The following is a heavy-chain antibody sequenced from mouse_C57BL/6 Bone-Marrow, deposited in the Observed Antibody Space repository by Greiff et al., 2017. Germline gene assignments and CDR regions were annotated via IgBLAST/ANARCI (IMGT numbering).Heavy chain of an antibody. D-gene: IGHD1-1*01. J-gene: IGHJ2*01. CDR1: GYTFTSYW. CDR3: ASYYEGGY. CDR2: IDPSDSYT. V-gene: IGHV1-50*01. Sequence: QVQLKESGAELVKPGASVKLSCKASGYTFTSYWMQWVKQRPGQGLEWIGEIDPSDSYTNYNQKFKGKATLTVDTSSSTAYMQLSSLTSEDSAVYYCASYYEGGYWGQGTTLTVSS.